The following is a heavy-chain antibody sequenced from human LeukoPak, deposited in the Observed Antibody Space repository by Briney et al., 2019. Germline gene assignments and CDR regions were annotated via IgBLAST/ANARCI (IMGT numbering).Heavy chain of an antibody. D-gene: IGHD4-23*01. Sequence: ASVKVSCKASGYTFTSYAMLWVRKAPGQRLGWMGWINAGNGNTKYSQKFQGRVTITRDTSASTAYMELSSLRSEDTAVYYCAKPPLYGGNYLEYWGQGTLVTVSS. CDR1: GYTFTSYA. V-gene: IGHV1-3*01. J-gene: IGHJ4*02. CDR2: INAGNGNT. CDR3: AKPPLYGGNYLEY.